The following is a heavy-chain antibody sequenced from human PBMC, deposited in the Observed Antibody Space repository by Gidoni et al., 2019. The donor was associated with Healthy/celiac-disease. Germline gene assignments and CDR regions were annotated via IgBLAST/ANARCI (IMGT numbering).Heavy chain of an antibody. CDR2: IYYSGST. V-gene: IGHV4-59*01. CDR3: ARFHCSSTSCLGGWFDP. CDR1: GGSISSYY. D-gene: IGHD2-2*01. Sequence: QVQLQESGPGLVKPSETLSLTCTVSGGSISSYYWSWIRQPPGKGLEWIGYIYYSGSTNYNPSLTSRVTISVDTSKNQFSLKLSSVTAADTAVYYCARFHCSSTSCLGGWFDPWGQGTLVTVSS. J-gene: IGHJ5*02.